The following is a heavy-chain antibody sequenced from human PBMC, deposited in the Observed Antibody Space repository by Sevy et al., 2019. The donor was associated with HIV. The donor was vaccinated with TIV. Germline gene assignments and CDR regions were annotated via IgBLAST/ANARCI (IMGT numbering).Heavy chain of an antibody. CDR2: ISGHNGNT. CDR3: ARVFRGAAAGADFYYYMDV. V-gene: IGHV1-18*01. Sequence: ASVKVSCKASGYNFIIYGISWVRQAPGQGLEWMGWISGHNGNTNYAQNFQGRVTMTRDTSTSTAYMELRSLRSDDTAVYYCARVFRGAAAGADFYYYMDVWDKGTTVTVSS. J-gene: IGHJ6*03. CDR1: GYNFIIYG. D-gene: IGHD6-13*01.